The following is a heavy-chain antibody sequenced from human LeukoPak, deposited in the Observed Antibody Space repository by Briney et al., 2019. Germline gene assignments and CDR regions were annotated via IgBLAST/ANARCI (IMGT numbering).Heavy chain of an antibody. D-gene: IGHD3-10*01. Sequence: SETLSLTCTVSGGSISSYYWSWIRQPAGKGLEWIGRIYTSGSTNYNPSLKSRVTISVDTSKNQFSLKLSSVTAADTAVYYCAKYRYGEWAFDIWGQGTMVTVSS. V-gene: IGHV4-4*07. J-gene: IGHJ3*02. CDR3: AKYRYGEWAFDI. CDR2: IYTSGST. CDR1: GGSISSYY.